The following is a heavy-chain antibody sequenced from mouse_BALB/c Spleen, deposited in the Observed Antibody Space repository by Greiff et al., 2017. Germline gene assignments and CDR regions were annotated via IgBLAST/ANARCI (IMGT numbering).Heavy chain of an antibody. CDR3: ARLPSP. J-gene: IGHJ3*01. CDR2: ISSGSSTI. CDR1: GFTFSSFG. D-gene: IGHD6-1*01. V-gene: IGHV5-17*02. Sequence: EVQLVESGGGLVQPGGSRKLSCAASGFTFSSFGMHWVRQAPEKGLEWVAYISSGSSTIYYADTVKGRFTISRDNPKNTLFLQMTSLRSEDTAMYYCARLPSPWGQGTLVTVSA.